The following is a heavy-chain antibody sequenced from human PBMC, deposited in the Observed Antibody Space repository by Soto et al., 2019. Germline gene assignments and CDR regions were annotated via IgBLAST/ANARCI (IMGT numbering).Heavy chain of an antibody. CDR3: ARDHGATGFDY. D-gene: IGHD1-26*01. V-gene: IGHV3-21*01. CDR2: ISSSSYI. CDR1: GFTFSSYS. Sequence: PGGSLRLSCAASGFTFSSYSMNWVRQAPGKGLEWVSSISSSSYIYYADSVKGRFTISRDNAKNSLYLQMNSLRAEDTAVYYCARDHGATGFDYWGQGTLVTVSS. J-gene: IGHJ4*02.